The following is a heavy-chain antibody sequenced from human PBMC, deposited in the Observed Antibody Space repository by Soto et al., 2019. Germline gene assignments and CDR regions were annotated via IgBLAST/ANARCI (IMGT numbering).Heavy chain of an antibody. D-gene: IGHD6-13*01. J-gene: IGHJ5*02. CDR2: IYPGDSDT. CDR3: ARGYNSGWYISFDT. CDR1: GYSFTTFG. Sequence: GESLKISCKTSGYSFTTFGLGWVRQLPGKGLELMGLIYPGDSDTTYSPSFRGQITISADTSITTAYLQWSSLKASDTAMYYCARGYNSGWYISFDTWGQGTQVTVSP. V-gene: IGHV5-51*01.